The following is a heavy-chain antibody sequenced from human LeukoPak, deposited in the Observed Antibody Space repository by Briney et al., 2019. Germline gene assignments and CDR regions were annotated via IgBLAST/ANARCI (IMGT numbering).Heavy chain of an antibody. CDR1: GNYW. CDR3: VSFYETY. Sequence: GGSLRLSCAASGNYWMHWVRQVPGKGLVWVSHINSDGSWTSYADSVKGRFTISKDNAKNTVYLQMNSLRAEDTAVYCCVSFYETYWGRGTLVTVSS. J-gene: IGHJ4*02. CDR2: INSDGSWT. V-gene: IGHV3-74*01. D-gene: IGHD2/OR15-2a*01.